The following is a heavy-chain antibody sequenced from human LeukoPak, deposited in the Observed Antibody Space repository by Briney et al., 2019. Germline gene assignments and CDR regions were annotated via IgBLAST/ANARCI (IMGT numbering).Heavy chain of an antibody. Sequence: GGSLRLSCAASGLSFGAHAMHWVRQAPGMGLEWVSGVGGGGQRTHYADSVKGRFTISRDNSKNTLYLQMNSLRAEDTAVYYCAKDRGYYVDTGTINFWGQGTLVSVSS. V-gene: IGHV3-23*01. CDR2: VGGGGQRT. CDR1: GLSFGAHA. J-gene: IGHJ4*02. D-gene: IGHD2-15*01. CDR3: AKDRGYYVDTGTINF.